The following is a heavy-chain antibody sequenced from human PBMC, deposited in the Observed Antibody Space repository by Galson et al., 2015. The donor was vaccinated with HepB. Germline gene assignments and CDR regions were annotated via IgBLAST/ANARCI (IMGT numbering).Heavy chain of an antibody. V-gene: IGHV6-1*01. D-gene: IGHD2-2*02. CDR2: TYYRSKWYN. J-gene: IGHJ4*02. CDR1: GDSVSSNSAA. CDR3: ASGFYCSSTSCYMYFDY. Sequence: CAISGDSVSSNSAAWNWIRQSPSRGLEWLGRTYYRSKWYNDYAVSVKSRITINPDTSKNQFSLQLNSVTPEDTAVYYCASGFYCSSTSCYMYFDYCGQGTLATVSS.